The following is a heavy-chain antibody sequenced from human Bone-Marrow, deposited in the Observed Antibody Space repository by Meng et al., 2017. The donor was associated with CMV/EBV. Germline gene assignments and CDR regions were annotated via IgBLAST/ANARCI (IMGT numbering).Heavy chain of an antibody. D-gene: IGHD6-19*01. CDR3: ARVGQQWLVRGDWFDP. J-gene: IGHJ5*02. CDR1: GFTFSSYS. Sequence: GESLKISCAASGFTFSSYSMNWVRQAPGKGLEWVSSISSSSSYIYYADSVKGRFTISRDNAKNSLYLQMNSLRAEDTAVYYCARVGQQWLVRGDWFDPWGQGTLDTVSS. V-gene: IGHV3-21*01. CDR2: ISSSSSYI.